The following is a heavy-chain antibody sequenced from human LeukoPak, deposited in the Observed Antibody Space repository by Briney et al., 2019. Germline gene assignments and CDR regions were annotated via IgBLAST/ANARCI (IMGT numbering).Heavy chain of an antibody. J-gene: IGHJ4*02. CDR3: AKDLTGTTGNPLDY. CDR2: ISWNSGSI. CDR1: GFTFDDYA. D-gene: IGHD1-20*01. V-gene: IGHV3-9*01. Sequence: GGSLRLSCAASGFTFDDYAMHWVRQAPGKGLEWVSGISWNSGSIGYADSVKGRFTIFRDNAKNSLYLQMNSLRAEDTALYYCAKDLTGTTGNPLDYWGQGTLVTVSS.